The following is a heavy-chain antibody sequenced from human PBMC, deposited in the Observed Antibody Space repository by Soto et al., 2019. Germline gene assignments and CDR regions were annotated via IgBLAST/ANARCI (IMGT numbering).Heavy chain of an antibody. J-gene: IGHJ5*02. CDR2: ISSSASHI. D-gene: IGHD2-15*01. V-gene: IGHV3-21*01. Sequence: PGGSLRLSCAASGFSFSSYSMNWVRQAPGKGLERVSSISSSASHINYADSVKGRFTISRDNAKKSLYLQMNSLRAEDTAVYYCARGYTGYCSGGTCYWFDPWGQGTLVTAPQ. CDR3: ARGYTGYCSGGTCYWFDP. CDR1: GFSFSSYS.